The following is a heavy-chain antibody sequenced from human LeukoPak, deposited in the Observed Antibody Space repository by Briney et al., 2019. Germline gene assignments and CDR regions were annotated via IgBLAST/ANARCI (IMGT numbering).Heavy chain of an antibody. CDR3: AKIAARRLGDY. J-gene: IGHJ4*02. Sequence: GGSLRLSCAASGLTLSSYALRGGRQAPGKGLEWVSAISGSAGSTYSADSVRGRFTIPRDSSRNTLYLEMNSLRAEDTPVYYCAKIAARRLGDYWGQETRVSVS. CDR2: ISGSAGST. V-gene: IGHV3-23*01. D-gene: IGHD6-6*01. CDR1: GLTLSSYA.